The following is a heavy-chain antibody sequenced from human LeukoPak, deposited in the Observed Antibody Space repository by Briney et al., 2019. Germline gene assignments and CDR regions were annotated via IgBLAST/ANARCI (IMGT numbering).Heavy chain of an antibody. CDR3: AREDCSSTSCYYYYYYYMDV. CDR2: IYTSGST. CDR1: GGSISSYY. J-gene: IGHJ6*03. Sequence: SETLSLTCTVSGGSISSYYWSWIRQPAGKGLEWIGRIYTSGSTNYNPSLKSRVTMSVDTSKNQFSLKLSSVTAVDTAVYYCAREDCSSTSCYYYYYYYMDVWGKGTTVTVSS. D-gene: IGHD2-2*01. V-gene: IGHV4-4*07.